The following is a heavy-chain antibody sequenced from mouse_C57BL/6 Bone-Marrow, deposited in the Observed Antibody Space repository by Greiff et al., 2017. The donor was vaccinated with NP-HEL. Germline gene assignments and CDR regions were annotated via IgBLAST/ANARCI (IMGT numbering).Heavy chain of an antibody. V-gene: IGHV1-64*01. CDR3: ARPHYYAMDY. CDR2: IHPNSGST. CDR1: GYTFTSYW. J-gene: IGHJ4*01. Sequence: VQLQQSGAELVKPGASVKLSCKASGYTFTSYWMHWVKQRPGQGLEWIGMIHPNSGSTNYNEKFKSKATLTVDKSSSTAYMQLSSLTSEDSAVYYCARPHYYAMDYWGQGTSVTVSS.